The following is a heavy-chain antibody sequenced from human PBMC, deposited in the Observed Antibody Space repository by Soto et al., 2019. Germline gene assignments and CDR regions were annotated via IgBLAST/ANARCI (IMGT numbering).Heavy chain of an antibody. CDR2: INAGNGNT. J-gene: IGHJ6*03. D-gene: IGHD3-3*01. CDR3: ASHPVAGYTIFGVVIPRGDYYYMDV. CDR1: GYTFTSYA. Sequence: QVQLVQSGAEVKKPGASVKVSCKASGYTFTSYAMHWVRQAPGQRLEWMGWINAGNGNTKYSQKFQGRVTITRDTSASTAYMELSSLRSEDTAVYYCASHPVAGYTIFGVVIPRGDYYYMDVWGKGTTVTVSS. V-gene: IGHV1-3*01.